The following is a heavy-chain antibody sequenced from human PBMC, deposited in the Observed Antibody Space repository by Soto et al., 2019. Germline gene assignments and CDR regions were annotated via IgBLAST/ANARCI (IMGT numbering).Heavy chain of an antibody. J-gene: IGHJ4*02. D-gene: IGHD6-13*01. CDR3: XXXXXXXXSSWPFY. Sequence: QVQLVESGGGVVQPGRSLRLSCAASGSSFSSYGIHWVRQVPGKGLEWVAVISYDGTYKHYADSVKGRFTFSIDNSKXXXXXXXXXXXXXXXXXXXXXXXXXXXXSSWPFYWGQGTLVTVSS. V-gene: IGHV3-30*03. CDR1: GSSFSSYG. CDR2: ISYDGTYK.